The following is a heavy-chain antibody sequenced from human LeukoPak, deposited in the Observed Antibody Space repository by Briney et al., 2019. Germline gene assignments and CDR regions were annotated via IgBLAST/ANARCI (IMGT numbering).Heavy chain of an antibody. CDR2: ISAYNGNT. Sequence: GASVKVSCKASGYIFTSYGISWVRQAPGQGLEWMGWISAYNGNTNYAQKLQGRVTMTTDTSTSTAYMELRSLRSDDTAVYYCARDQSSGWYKVSWFDPWGQGTLVTVSS. J-gene: IGHJ5*02. V-gene: IGHV1-18*01. CDR3: ARDQSSGWYKVSWFDP. D-gene: IGHD6-19*01. CDR1: GYIFTSYG.